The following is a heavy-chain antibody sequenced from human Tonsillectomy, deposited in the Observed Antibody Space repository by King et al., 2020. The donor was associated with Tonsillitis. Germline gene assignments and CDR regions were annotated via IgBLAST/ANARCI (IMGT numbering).Heavy chain of an antibody. V-gene: IGHV4-59*01. CDR3: ASDRQTHDFWTGSMDV. CDR2: IFYSGGT. J-gene: IGHJ6*01. Sequence: VQLQESGPGLVRPSETLSLTCTVSGGSISSYYWTWIRQPPGKGLEWIGYIFYSGGTNYNPSLKSRVTISVDTSKNQFSLEMSSVTAADTAVYYCASDRQTHDFWTGSMDVWGQGATVTVSS. D-gene: IGHD3/OR15-3a*01. CDR1: GGSISSYY.